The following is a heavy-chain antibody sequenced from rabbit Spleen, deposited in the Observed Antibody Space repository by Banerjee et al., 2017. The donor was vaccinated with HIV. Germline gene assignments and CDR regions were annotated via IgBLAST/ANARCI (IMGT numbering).Heavy chain of an antibody. J-gene: IGHJ4*01. CDR3: TRDAGSYDYIDGYRSYVNAFNL. Sequence: QEHLVESGGGLVQPEGSLKLSCTASGFSFSDKAVMCWVRQAPGKGLEWIACINAITGRAVYASWAKGRFTFSKTSSTTVTLQMTSLTAADTATYFCTRDAGSYDYIDGYRSYVNAFNLWGQGTLVTVS. V-gene: IGHV1S45*01. CDR2: INAITGRA. CDR1: GFSFSDKAV. D-gene: IGHD8-1*01.